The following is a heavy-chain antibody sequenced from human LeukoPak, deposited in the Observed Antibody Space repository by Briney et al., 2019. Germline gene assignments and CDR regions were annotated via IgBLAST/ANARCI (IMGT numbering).Heavy chain of an antibody. Sequence: GGSLRLSCAASGFSFISYGMHWVRQAPGKGLEWVGFISDDGRRKDYADSVKGRFTISRDNSKDTLYLQMNSLRAEDTAVYYCAKRPSDYGDYVSYFDYWGQGTLVTVSS. CDR3: AKRPSDYGDYVSYFDY. V-gene: IGHV3-30*18. J-gene: IGHJ4*02. CDR2: ISDDGRRK. D-gene: IGHD4-17*01. CDR1: GFSFISYG.